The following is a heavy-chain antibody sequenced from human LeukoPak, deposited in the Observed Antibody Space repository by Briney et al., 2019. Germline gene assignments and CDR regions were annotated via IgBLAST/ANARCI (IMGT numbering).Heavy chain of an antibody. CDR2: IYSGGST. CDR3: AREIAAAGTVRYYYYMDV. D-gene: IGHD6-13*01. J-gene: IGHJ6*03. CDR1: GFTFSSYW. V-gene: IGHV3-66*01. Sequence: TGGSLRLSCAASGFTFSSYWMSWVRQAPGKGLEWVSVIYSGGSTYYADSVKGRFTISRDNSKNTLYLQMNSLRAEDTAVYYCAREIAAAGTVRYYYYMDVWGKGTTVTISS.